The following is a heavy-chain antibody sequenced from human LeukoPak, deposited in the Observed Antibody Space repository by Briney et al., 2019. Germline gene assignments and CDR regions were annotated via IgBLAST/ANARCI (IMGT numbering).Heavy chain of an antibody. V-gene: IGHV3-30*02. Sequence: GSLRLSCAASGFTFSSYGMHWVRQAPGKGLEWVAFIRYDGSNKYYADSVKGRFTISRDNSKNTLYLQMNSLRAEDTAVYYCASLPGPYSSSPWNYWGQGTLVTVSS. CDR1: GFTFSSYG. CDR2: IRYDGSNK. D-gene: IGHD6-13*01. J-gene: IGHJ4*02. CDR3: ASLPGPYSSSPWNY.